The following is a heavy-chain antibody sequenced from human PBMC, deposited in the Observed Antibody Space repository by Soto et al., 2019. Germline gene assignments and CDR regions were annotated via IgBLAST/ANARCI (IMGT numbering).Heavy chain of an antibody. Sequence: SETLSLTCTVSGGSIRSGDYYWSWIRQPPGKGLESIGYIYYSGSTNYNPSLKSRVTISVDTSKNQFSLKLSSVTAADTAVYYCARQLWYEYYFDYWGQGTLVTVSS. CDR2: IYYSGST. CDR1: GGSIRSGDYY. CDR3: ARQLWYEYYFDY. J-gene: IGHJ4*02. D-gene: IGHD5-18*01. V-gene: IGHV4-30-4*01.